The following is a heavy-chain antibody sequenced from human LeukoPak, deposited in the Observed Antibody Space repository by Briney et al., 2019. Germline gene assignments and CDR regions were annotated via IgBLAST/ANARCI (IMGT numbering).Heavy chain of an antibody. J-gene: IGHJ3*02. Sequence: ASLKVSCKASGYTFTAHYLHWVRQAPGQGLEWMGWINPNSGNTNYAQKLQGRVTMTTDTSTSTAYMELRSLRYDDTAVYYCARGQNAFDIWGQGTVVTVSS. CDR1: GYTFTAHY. CDR3: ARGQNAFDI. V-gene: IGHV1-18*04. D-gene: IGHD1-1*01. CDR2: INPNSGNT.